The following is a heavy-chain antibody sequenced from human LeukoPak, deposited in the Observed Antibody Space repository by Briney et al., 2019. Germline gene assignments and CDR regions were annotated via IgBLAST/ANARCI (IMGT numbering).Heavy chain of an antibody. Sequence: SETLSLTCTVSGGSISTYYWSWIRQPPGKGLEWIGEINHSGSTNYNPSLKSRVTISVDTSKNQFSLKLSSVTAADTAVYYCARDWTYDFWSGYHKKGLNWFDPWGQGTLVTVSS. D-gene: IGHD3-3*01. CDR1: GGSISTYY. CDR2: INHSGST. J-gene: IGHJ5*02. CDR3: ARDWTYDFWSGYHKKGLNWFDP. V-gene: IGHV4-34*01.